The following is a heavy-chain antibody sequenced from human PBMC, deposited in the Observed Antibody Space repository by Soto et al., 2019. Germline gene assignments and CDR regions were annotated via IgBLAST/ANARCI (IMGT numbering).Heavy chain of an antibody. Sequence: ASVKVSCKASGGTFSSYAISWVRQAPGQGLEWMGGMNPNSGNTGYAQKFQGRVTMTRNTSISTAYMELSSLRSEDTAVYYCARVGLGCSGGSCYSLGAFDIWGQGTMVTVSS. V-gene: IGHV1-8*02. D-gene: IGHD2-15*01. J-gene: IGHJ3*02. CDR1: GGTFSSYA. CDR2: MNPNSGNT. CDR3: ARVGLGCSGGSCYSLGAFDI.